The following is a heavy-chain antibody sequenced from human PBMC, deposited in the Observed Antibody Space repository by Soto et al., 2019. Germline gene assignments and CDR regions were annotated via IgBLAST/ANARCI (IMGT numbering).Heavy chain of an antibody. CDR3: ASGGWYSDY. Sequence: GRSLRLACAASGVTFSSYWMHWVRQAPGKGLVWVSRINSDGSSTSYADSVKGRFTISRDNAKNTLYMQMNSLRAEDTAVYYCASGGWYSDYWGQGTLVTVSS. CDR2: INSDGSST. J-gene: IGHJ4*02. CDR1: GVTFSSYW. V-gene: IGHV3-74*01. D-gene: IGHD6-19*01.